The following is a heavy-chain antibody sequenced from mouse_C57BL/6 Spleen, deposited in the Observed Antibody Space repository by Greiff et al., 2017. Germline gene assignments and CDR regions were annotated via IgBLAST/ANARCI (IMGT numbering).Heavy chain of an antibody. CDR3: ARGGYGYDWYFDV. J-gene: IGHJ1*03. V-gene: IGHV1-80*01. Sequence: QVQLQQSGAELVKPGASVKISCKASGYAFSSYWMNWVKQRPGTGLEWIGQIYPGDGDTNYNGKFKGKATLTADKSSSTAYMQLSSLTSEDSAVYFCARGGYGYDWYFDVWGTGTTVTVSS. D-gene: IGHD2-2*01. CDR2: IYPGDGDT. CDR1: GYAFSSYW.